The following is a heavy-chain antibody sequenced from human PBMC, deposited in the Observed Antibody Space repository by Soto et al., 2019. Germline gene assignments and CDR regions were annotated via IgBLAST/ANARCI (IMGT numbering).Heavy chain of an antibody. Sequence: SETLSLTCAVYGGSFSGYYWSWIRQPPGKGLEWIGEINHSGSTNYNPSLKSRVTISVDTSKDQFSLKLNSVTAADTAVYYCARTVFAPALLADSFVDYYYYMDVWGQGTTVTVSS. CDR1: GGSFSGYY. D-gene: IGHD3-9*01. J-gene: IGHJ6*03. CDR3: ARTVFAPALLADSFVDYYYYMDV. CDR2: INHSGST. V-gene: IGHV4-34*01.